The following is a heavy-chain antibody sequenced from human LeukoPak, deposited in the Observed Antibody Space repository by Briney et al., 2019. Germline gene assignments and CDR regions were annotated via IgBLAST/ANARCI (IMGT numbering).Heavy chain of an antibody. D-gene: IGHD3-3*01. Sequence: GGPLRLSCAASGFTFSSYAMSWVRQAPGKGLEWVSAISGSGGSTYYADSVKGRFTISRDNSKNTLYLQMNSLRAEDTAVYYCAKDLVGERFLEQTGIWGQGTLVTVSS. CDR1: GFTFSSYA. J-gene: IGHJ4*02. CDR3: AKDLVGERFLEQTGI. V-gene: IGHV3-23*01. CDR2: ISGSGGST.